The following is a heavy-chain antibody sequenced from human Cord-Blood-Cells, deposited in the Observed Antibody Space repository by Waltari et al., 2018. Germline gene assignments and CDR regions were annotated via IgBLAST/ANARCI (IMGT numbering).Heavy chain of an antibody. J-gene: IGHJ6*02. CDR2: INAGNGNT. D-gene: IGHD1-26*01. CDR3: ARDRLFSGSYYYYYYGMDV. Sequence: QVQLVQSGAEVKKPGASVKVSCKASGYTFTSYAMHWVRQAPGQRLEWMGWINAGNGNTKYSQKFQGRVTITRDTSASTAYMELSSLRSEDTAVYYCARDRLFSGSYYYYYYGMDVWGQGTTVTVSS. CDR1: GYTFTSYA. V-gene: IGHV1-3*01.